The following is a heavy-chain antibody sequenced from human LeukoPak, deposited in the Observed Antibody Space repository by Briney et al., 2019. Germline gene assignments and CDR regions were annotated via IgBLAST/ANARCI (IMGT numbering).Heavy chain of an antibody. CDR1: GFTVSSSY. CDR2: IYSGGST. J-gene: IGHJ4*02. CDR3: ARAYYYGL. Sequence: GSLRLSCAASGFTVSSSYMSWVRQAPGKGLEWVSIIYSGGSTYYAESVNGRFTISRDNSKNTLYLQMNGLRAEDTAVYYCARAYYYGLWGQGTLVTVSS. D-gene: IGHD3-10*01. V-gene: IGHV3-66*02.